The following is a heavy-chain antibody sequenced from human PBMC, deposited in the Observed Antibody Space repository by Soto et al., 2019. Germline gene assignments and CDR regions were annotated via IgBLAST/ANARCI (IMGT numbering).Heavy chain of an antibody. D-gene: IGHD2-15*01. V-gene: IGHV4-4*02. CDR3: AREGSYKNYYYYGMDV. Sequence: PSETLSLTCAVSGGSISSSNWWSWVRQSPGKGLEWIGYIYHSGSTNYNPSLKSRVTISVDTSKNQFSLKLSSVTAADTAVYYCAREGSYKNYYYYGMDVWGQGTTVTVSS. CDR1: GGSISSSNW. CDR2: IYHSGST. J-gene: IGHJ6*02.